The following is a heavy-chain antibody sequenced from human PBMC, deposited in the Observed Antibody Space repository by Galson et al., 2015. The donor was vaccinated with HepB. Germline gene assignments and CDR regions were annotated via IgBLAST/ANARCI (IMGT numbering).Heavy chain of an antibody. D-gene: IGHD5-18*01. CDR1: GYTFTSYA. CDR2: INAGNGNT. Sequence: SVKVSCKASGYTFTSYAIHWVRQAPGQRLEWMGWINAGNGNTKYSQKFQGRVTITRDTSASTAYMELSSLRSEDTAVYYCARNGADSFPDDYWGQGTLVTVSS. V-gene: IGHV1-3*01. CDR3: ARNGADSFPDDY. J-gene: IGHJ4*02.